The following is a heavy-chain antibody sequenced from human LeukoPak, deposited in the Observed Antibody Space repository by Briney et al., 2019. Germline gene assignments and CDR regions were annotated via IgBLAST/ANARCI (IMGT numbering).Heavy chain of an antibody. CDR3: ASGFSGYDP. Sequence: SETLSVPCTVSGGSISNYYWSWIRQPAGKGLEWIGRIYSSGTTIYNPSLKSRVTMSVNTSKNQFSLKLSSVTAADTAVYFCASGFSGYDPWGQGALVTVSS. CDR1: GGSISNYY. V-gene: IGHV4-4*07. CDR2: IYSSGTT. D-gene: IGHD5-12*01. J-gene: IGHJ5*02.